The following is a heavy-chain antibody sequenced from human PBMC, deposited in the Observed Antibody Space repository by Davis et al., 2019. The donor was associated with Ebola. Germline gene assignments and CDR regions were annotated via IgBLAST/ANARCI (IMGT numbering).Heavy chain of an antibody. V-gene: IGHV1-18*01. CDR1: GYTFTSYG. D-gene: IGHD6-13*01. CDR2: ISANNGNT. CDR3: ARDRVMIAAAGTVDY. Sequence: ASVKVSCKASGYTFTSYGISWVRQAPGQGLEWMGWISANNGNTNYAQKLQGRVTMTTDTSTSTAYMELRSLRSDDTAVYYCARDRVMIAAAGTVDYWGQGTLVTVSS. J-gene: IGHJ4*02.